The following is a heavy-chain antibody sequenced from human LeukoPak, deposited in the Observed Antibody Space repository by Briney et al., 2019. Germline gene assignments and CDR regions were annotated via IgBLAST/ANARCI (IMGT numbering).Heavy chain of an antibody. CDR2: MYSRGDT. D-gene: IGHD6-13*01. Sequence: GGSLRLSCAASGFTVSDNYMSWVRQAPGKGLEWVSVMYSRGDTYYANSVKGRFTFSRDISKKTLYLQMNGLRTEDTAMYYCARDAPQVPAAGVLASWGQGTLVTVSS. J-gene: IGHJ5*02. CDR3: ARDAPQVPAAGVLAS. CDR1: GFTVSDNY. V-gene: IGHV3-53*01.